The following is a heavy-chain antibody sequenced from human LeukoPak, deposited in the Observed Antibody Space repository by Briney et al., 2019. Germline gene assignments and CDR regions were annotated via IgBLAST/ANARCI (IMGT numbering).Heavy chain of an antibody. CDR2: IYYSGST. Sequence: SETLSLTCTVSGGSISSYYWSWIRQPPEKGLEWIGYIYYSGSTNYNPSLKSRVTISVDMSKNQFSLKLSSVTAADTAVYYCARFLSGKDAFDIWGQGTMVTVSS. J-gene: IGHJ3*02. CDR3: ARFLSGKDAFDI. D-gene: IGHD3-10*01. CDR1: GGSISSYY. V-gene: IGHV4-59*01.